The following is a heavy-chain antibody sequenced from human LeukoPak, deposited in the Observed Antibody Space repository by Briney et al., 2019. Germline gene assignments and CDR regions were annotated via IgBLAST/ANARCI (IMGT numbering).Heavy chain of an antibody. D-gene: IGHD7-27*01. V-gene: IGHV4-59*11. CDR3: AKLEVGRFDP. J-gene: IGHJ5*02. CDR2: IYYRWST. Sequence: SETLSLTCTVSGASISSHYWCWIRQPPGTGLEWIGDIYYRWSTTFNPSLKRRVSISLDTSRNQFSLNLSSVTAADTAVYYCAKLEVGRFDPWGQGTLVTVSS. CDR1: GASISSHY.